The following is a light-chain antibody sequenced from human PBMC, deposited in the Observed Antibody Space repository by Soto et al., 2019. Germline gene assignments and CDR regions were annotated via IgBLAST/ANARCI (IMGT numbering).Light chain of an antibody. CDR2: DAS. J-gene: IGKJ4*01. V-gene: IGKV3-15*01. CDR1: QSVSSN. Sequence: EIVMTQSPVTLSESPGERATLSCRASQSVSSNLGWYQQKPGQAPRLLIYDASTRATAIPARFSGSGSGTEFTLTISSLQSEDFAVYYCQQYDDWPLTFGGGTKVEIK. CDR3: QQYDDWPLT.